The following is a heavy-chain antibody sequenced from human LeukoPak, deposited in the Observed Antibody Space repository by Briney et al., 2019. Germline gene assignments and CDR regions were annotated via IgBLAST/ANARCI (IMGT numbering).Heavy chain of an antibody. Sequence: GRSLRLPCAASGFTFSNYGMDWVRQAPGKGLEWVSYISSSSSSIYYADSVKGRFTISRDNAKNSLFLQMNSLRAEDTAVYYCARGGAARPDYWGQGTLVTVSS. CDR1: GFTFSNYG. J-gene: IGHJ4*02. D-gene: IGHD6-6*01. CDR2: ISSSSSSI. V-gene: IGHV3-48*01. CDR3: ARGGAARPDY.